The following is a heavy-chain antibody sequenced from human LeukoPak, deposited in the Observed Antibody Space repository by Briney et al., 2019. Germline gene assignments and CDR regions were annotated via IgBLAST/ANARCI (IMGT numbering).Heavy chain of an antibody. Sequence: PSETLSLTCAVYGGSFSGYYWSWIRQPPGKGLEWIGEINHSGNTNYNPSLKSRVTISVDTSKNQFSLKLSSVTAADTAVYYCARSIMITFGGVIVPFDYWGQGTLVTVSS. D-gene: IGHD3-16*02. CDR3: ARSIMITFGGVIVPFDY. V-gene: IGHV4-34*01. CDR2: INHSGNT. J-gene: IGHJ4*02. CDR1: GGSFSGYY.